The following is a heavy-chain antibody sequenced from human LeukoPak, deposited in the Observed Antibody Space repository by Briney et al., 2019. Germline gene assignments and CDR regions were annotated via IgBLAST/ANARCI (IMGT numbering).Heavy chain of an antibody. CDR1: GFTFSRYA. D-gene: IGHD3-10*01. Sequence: GGSLRLSCVASGFTFSRYAMSWVRQAPGKGLEWVSAIDGSGGNTFYADSVKGRFTISRDNSKNTLYLQMNSLRPEDTAVYYCAKGDPYGSGSYPVDYWGQGTLVTVSS. CDR3: AKGDPYGSGSYPVDY. V-gene: IGHV3-23*01. CDR2: IDGSGGNT. J-gene: IGHJ4*02.